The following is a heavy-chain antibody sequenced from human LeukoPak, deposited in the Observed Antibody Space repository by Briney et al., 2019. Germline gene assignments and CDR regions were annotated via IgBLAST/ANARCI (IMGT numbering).Heavy chain of an antibody. Sequence: PGRSLRLSCAASGFTFSSYAMHWVSQARGKGREWVAVISYDGSNKYYADSVKGRFNISRDNYKNTLYVQMNSLRAEDTAVYYCARSKRYSYGPVGYYYYGMDVWGQGTTVTVSS. J-gene: IGHJ6*02. D-gene: IGHD5-18*01. CDR1: GFTFSSYA. V-gene: IGHV3-30*04. CDR3: ARSKRYSYGPVGYYYYGMDV. CDR2: ISYDGSNK.